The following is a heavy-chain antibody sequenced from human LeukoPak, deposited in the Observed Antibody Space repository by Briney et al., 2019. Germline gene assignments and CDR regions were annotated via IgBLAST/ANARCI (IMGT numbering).Heavy chain of an antibody. CDR1: GGSFNDYD. V-gene: IGHV4-34*01. CDR3: ARYVPVKTGPTRASFDY. Sequence: PSETLSLTCSVYGGSFNDYDWSRVRQAPGRGLQWIGEINESGATNCDPSLKSRVTMSIDTSKSQFSLSLRSVTAADTAVYFCARYVPVKTGPTRASFDYWGQGILVSVSS. J-gene: IGHJ4*02. D-gene: IGHD1-1*01. CDR2: INESGAT.